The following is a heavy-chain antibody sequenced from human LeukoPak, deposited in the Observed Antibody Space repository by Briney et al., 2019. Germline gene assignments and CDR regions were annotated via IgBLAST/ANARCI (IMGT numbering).Heavy chain of an antibody. CDR3: ARVRYAFDI. CDR1: GYSISSGYY. CDR2: IYHSGST. Sequence: SSETLSLTCTVSGYSISSGYYWGWIRQPPGKGLEWIGSIYHSGSTYYNPSLKSRVTISVDTSNNQFSLKLSSVTAADTAVYYCARVRYAFDIWGQGTMVTVSS. V-gene: IGHV4-38-2*02. J-gene: IGHJ3*02.